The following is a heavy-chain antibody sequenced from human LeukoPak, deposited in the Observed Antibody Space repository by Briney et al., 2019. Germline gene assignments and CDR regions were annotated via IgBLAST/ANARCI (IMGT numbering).Heavy chain of an antibody. D-gene: IGHD3-10*01. J-gene: IGHJ6*02. Sequence: GASVKVSCKASGYTFTTYYMHWVRQAPGQRPGWMGIINPYGGSTSYAQKYQGRVSWARDTSTSTVYMELRSLRSEDTAVYYCARAFYYFGSGSYSGYYAMDVWGQGTTVTVSS. CDR1: GYTFTTYY. CDR2: INPYGGST. V-gene: IGHV1-46*01. CDR3: ARAFYYFGSGSYSGYYAMDV.